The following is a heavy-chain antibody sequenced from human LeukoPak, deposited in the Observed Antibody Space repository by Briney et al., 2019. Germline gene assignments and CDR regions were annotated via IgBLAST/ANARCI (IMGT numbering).Heavy chain of an antibody. Sequence: GGSLRLSCAASGFTFSSYGMHWVRQAPGKGLEWVVVMNYDGSFKVYADSVKGRFAISRDNSKNTLYLQMDSLRAEDTAVYYCAGDDDSSCNILDYWGQGTLVTVSS. CDR2: MNYDGSFK. J-gene: IGHJ4*02. V-gene: IGHV3-33*08. CDR1: GFTFSSYG. CDR3: AGDDDSSCNILDY. D-gene: IGHD3-22*01.